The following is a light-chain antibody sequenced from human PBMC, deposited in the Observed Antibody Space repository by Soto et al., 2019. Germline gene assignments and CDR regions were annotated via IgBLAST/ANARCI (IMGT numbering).Light chain of an antibody. CDR1: QSLVSPGGDTY. J-gene: IGKJ2*01. Sequence: DAVMTQSPFSLPVTLGQPASISCRSSQSLVSPGGDTYLHWFQQRPGQSPRRLIYMVSIRDSGVPDRFSGSRSGTDFTLKISRVEAEDVGIYYCMEHTHWPHTFGQGTKLEIK. CDR3: MEHTHWPHT. V-gene: IGKV2-30*01. CDR2: MVS.